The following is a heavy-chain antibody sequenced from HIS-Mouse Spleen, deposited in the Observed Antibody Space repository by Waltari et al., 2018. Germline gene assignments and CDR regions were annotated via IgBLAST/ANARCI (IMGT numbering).Heavy chain of an antibody. CDR2: TNPNNGGT. J-gene: IGHJ4*02. Sequence: QVQLVQSGAEVKKPGASVKVSCKASGYTFTGYYMHWVRQAPGQGLEWMGWTNPNNGGTNYAQKFQGRVTMTRDTSISTAYMELSRLRSDDTAVYYCARGYLAAGNFDYWGQGTLVTVSS. V-gene: IGHV1-2*02. CDR3: ARGYLAAGNFDY. CDR1: GYTFTGYY. D-gene: IGHD6-13*01.